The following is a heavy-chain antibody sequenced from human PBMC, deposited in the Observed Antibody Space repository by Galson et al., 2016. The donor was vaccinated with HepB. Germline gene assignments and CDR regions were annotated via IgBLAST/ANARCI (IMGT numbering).Heavy chain of an antibody. D-gene: IGHD5-18*01. CDR1: GDAFSSYI. Sequence: SVKVSCKASGDAFSSYIISWVRQAPGQGLEWVGGITPVFGTTSYSQKFQGRVTMPADKVTTTAYMELSSLRPDDTAVYYCGRIRGYSYGRYGMDVWGQGTTVTV. J-gene: IGHJ6*02. CDR3: GRIRGYSYGRYGMDV. CDR2: ITPVFGTT. V-gene: IGHV1-69*06.